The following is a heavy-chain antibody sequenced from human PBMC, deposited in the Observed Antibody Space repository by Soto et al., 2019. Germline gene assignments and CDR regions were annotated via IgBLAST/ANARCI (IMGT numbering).Heavy chain of an antibody. CDR2: ISAYNGNT. J-gene: IGHJ6*02. D-gene: IGHD6-19*01. V-gene: IGHV1-18*01. CDR1: GYTFSNYG. CDR3: ARGGVAGSYYHYGMDV. Sequence: ASVKVSCKASGYTFSNYGISWVRQAPGQGLEWMGWISAYNGNTKYARKLQGRVTMTTDTSTGTAYMELRSLRSDDTAMYYCARGGVAGSYYHYGMDVWGQGTTVTVSS.